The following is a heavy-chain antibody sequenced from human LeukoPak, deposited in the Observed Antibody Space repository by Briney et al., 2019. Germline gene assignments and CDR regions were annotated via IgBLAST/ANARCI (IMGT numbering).Heavy chain of an antibody. CDR2: ISGYNGNA. V-gene: IGHV1-18*01. CDR3: ARDRRVYYYDSSGHTRNMDV. J-gene: IGHJ6*03. D-gene: IGHD3-22*01. Sequence: ASVKVSCKASGYTFTTYGINWVRQAPGQGLEWMGWISGYNGNANYAQKLQGRVTMTTDTSTSTAYMELRSLRSDDTAVYYCARDRRVYYYDSSGHTRNMDVWGKGTTVTVSS. CDR1: GYTFTTYG.